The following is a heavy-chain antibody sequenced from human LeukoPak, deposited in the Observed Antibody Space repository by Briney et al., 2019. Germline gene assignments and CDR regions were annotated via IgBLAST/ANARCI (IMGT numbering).Heavy chain of an antibody. J-gene: IGHJ4*02. CDR2: ISYDGSNK. D-gene: IGHD2-2*01. CDR3: ARDRVVGGYFDY. CDR1: GFTFSSYA. Sequence: GRSLRLSCAASGFTFSSYAMHWVRQAPGKGLEWVAVISYDGSNKYYADSVKGRFTISRDNSKNTLYLQMNSLRAEDTAVYYCARDRVVGGYFDYWGQGTLVTVSS. V-gene: IGHV3-30*01.